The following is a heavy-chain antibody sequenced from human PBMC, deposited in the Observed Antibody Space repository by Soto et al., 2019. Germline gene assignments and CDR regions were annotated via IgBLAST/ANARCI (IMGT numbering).Heavy chain of an antibody. D-gene: IGHD2-15*01. CDR2: IYYSGST. Sequence: SERLSLTCTVSSGSISSGGYYWSWKRQHPGKGLEWIGYIYYSGSTYYNPSLKSRVTISVDTSKNQFSLKLSSVTAADTAVYYCARVTRIVVVVAAYYYYYYMDVWGKGTTVTVSS. CDR1: SGSISSGGYY. CDR3: ARVTRIVVVVAAYYYYYYMDV. V-gene: IGHV4-31*03. J-gene: IGHJ6*03.